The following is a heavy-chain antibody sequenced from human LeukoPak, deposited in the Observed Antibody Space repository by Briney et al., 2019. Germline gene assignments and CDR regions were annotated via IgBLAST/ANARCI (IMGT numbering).Heavy chain of an antibody. CDR1: GFTFSSYE. CDR3: AGGVVDTAMVTNYYYYYGMDV. V-gene: IGHV3-48*03. J-gene: IGHJ6*04. Sequence: GGSLRLSCAASGFTFSSYEMNWVRQAPGKGLEWVSYISSSGSTIYYADSVKGRFTISRNNAKNSLYLQMNSLRAKDTAVYYCAGGVVDTAMVTNYYYYYGMDVWGKGTTVTVSS. CDR2: ISSSGSTI. D-gene: IGHD5-18*01.